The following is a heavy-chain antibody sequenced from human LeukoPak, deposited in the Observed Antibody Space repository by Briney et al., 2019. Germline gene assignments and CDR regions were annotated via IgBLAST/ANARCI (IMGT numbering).Heavy chain of an antibody. CDR1: GFTFSSYS. J-gene: IGHJ6*03. V-gene: IGHV3-21*01. CDR2: ISSSSSYI. CDR3: ARVKVTYYYYYMDV. D-gene: IGHD2-21*02. Sequence: GGSLRLSCAASGFTFSSYSMNWVRQAPGKGLEWVSSISSSSSYIYYADSVKGRFTISRDNAKNSLYLQMNSLRAEDTAVYYCARVKVTYYYYYMDVWGKGTTVTISS.